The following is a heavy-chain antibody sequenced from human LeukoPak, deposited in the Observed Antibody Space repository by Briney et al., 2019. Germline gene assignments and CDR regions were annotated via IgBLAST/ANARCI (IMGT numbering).Heavy chain of an antibody. Sequence: GGSLRLSCGASGFIFSNYGMHWVRQAPGKGLEWVSVIYSGGSTYYADSVKGRFTISRDNSKNTLYLQMNSLRAEDTAVYYCARVSPDSSGYDFDYWGQGTLVTVSS. CDR3: ARVSPDSSGYDFDY. D-gene: IGHD3-22*01. CDR2: IYSGGST. CDR1: GFIFSNYG. V-gene: IGHV3-53*01. J-gene: IGHJ4*02.